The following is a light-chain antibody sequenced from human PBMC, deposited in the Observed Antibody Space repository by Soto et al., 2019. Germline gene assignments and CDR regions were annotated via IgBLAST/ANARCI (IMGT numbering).Light chain of an antibody. CDR1: QSISSW. Sequence: DIQMTQSPYTLSASVGHRVTITCRASQSISSWLAWYQQKPGKAPNLLIYKASSLESGVPSRFSGSGTGTEFTLTISSLQPEDFATYYCQQYKSYPRTFGQGTKVDIK. J-gene: IGKJ1*01. CDR3: QQYKSYPRT. V-gene: IGKV1-5*03. CDR2: KAS.